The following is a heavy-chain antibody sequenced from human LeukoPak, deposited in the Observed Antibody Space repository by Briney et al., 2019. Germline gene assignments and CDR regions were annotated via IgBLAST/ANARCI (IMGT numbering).Heavy chain of an antibody. J-gene: IGHJ5*02. D-gene: IGHD1-26*01. V-gene: IGHV5-51*01. CDR3: ARLVSGVGNWFDP. CDR1: GYSFTSYW. Sequence: GESLKISCKGSGYSFTSYWIVWVRQMPGKGLEWMGIIYPGDSDTRYSPSFQGQVTLSADKSISTAYLQWSSLKASNTAMYYCARLVSGVGNWFDPWGQGTLVTVSS. CDR2: IYPGDSDT.